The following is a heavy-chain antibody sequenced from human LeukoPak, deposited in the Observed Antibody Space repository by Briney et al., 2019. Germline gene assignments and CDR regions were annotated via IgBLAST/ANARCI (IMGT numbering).Heavy chain of an antibody. CDR2: IYYSGST. CDR1: GGSISSYY. V-gene: IGHV4-59*01. D-gene: IGHD3-10*01. CDR3: ARASYYGSGSYGYRYFDY. J-gene: IGHJ4*02. Sequence: SETLSLTCTVSGGSISSYYRSWIRQPPGKGLECIGYIYYSGSTNYNPSLKSRGTISVDTSKNQFSLKLSSVTAADTAVCYCARASYYGSGSYGYRYFDYWGQGTLVTVSS.